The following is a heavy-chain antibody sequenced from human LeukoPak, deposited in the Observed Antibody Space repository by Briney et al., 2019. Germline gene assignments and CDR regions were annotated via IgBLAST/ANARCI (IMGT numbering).Heavy chain of an antibody. CDR2: IKQDGSDK. J-gene: IGHJ6*03. Sequence: PGGSLRLSCAASGFTFSSYWMTWVRQAPGKGLEWVANIKQDGSDKYSVDSVKGRFTISRDNAENSLYLQMNSLRVEDTAVYYCAREHYFYHMDGWGEGTTVTVSS. V-gene: IGHV3-7*01. CDR1: GFTFSSYW. CDR3: AREHYFYHMDG.